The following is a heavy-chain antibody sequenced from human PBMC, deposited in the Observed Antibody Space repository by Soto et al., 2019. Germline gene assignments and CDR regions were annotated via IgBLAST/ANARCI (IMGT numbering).Heavy chain of an antibody. J-gene: IGHJ4*02. CDR1: GFTFSSYV. CDR2: ITGSGGGT. D-gene: IGHD4-17*01. V-gene: IGHV3-23*01. CDR3: AKEGIYGDYVDYFDY. Sequence: EVQLLESGGGLVQPGGSLRLSCAASGFTFSSYVMVWVRQAPGKGLEWVSVITGSGGGTYYADSVKGRFTISRDNSMNTLYLQMNSLRAEDTAVYYGAKEGIYGDYVDYFDYWGQGTLVTVSS.